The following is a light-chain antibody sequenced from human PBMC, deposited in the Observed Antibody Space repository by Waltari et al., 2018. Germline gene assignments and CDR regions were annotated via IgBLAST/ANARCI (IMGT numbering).Light chain of an antibody. V-gene: IGKV3-20*01. J-gene: IGKJ1*01. Sequence: EIVLTQSPGTLSLAPGERATLSCRASQSVSRTLAWYQQKPGQAPSPLIYAASTRATGIPGWFSGSGSGTDFSLTISRLEPEDFAVYYCQHYVRLPATFGQGTKVEIK. CDR1: QSVSRT. CDR2: AAS. CDR3: QHYVRLPAT.